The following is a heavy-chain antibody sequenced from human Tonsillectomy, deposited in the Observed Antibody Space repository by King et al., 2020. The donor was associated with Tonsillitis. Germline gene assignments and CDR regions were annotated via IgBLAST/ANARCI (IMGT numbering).Heavy chain of an antibody. CDR3: ARSVSGSFDY. CDR1: GGSISSSVQY. D-gene: IGHD1-26*01. J-gene: IGHJ4*02. Sequence: QLQESGPGVVKPSETLSLTCTVSGGSISSSVQYWAWIRQPPGKGLEWIGYMYYSGTIFYNPSPKSRITISGGTSEHRFSLKLSSVTAADTAVYFCARSVSGSFDYWGQGALVTVSS. V-gene: IGHV4-39*01. CDR2: MYYSGTI.